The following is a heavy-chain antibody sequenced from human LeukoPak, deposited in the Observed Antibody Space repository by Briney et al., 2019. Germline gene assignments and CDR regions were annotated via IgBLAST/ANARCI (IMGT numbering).Heavy chain of an antibody. CDR2: IIPIFGTA. CDR1: GGTFSSYA. CDR3: ARDRIAADDYYYYYMDV. V-gene: IGHV1-69*05. Sequence: GASVKVSCKASGGTFSSYAISWVRQAPGQGLEWMGGIIPIFGTANYAQKFQGRVTITTDESTSTAYMELSSLRSEDTAVYYCARDRIAADDYYYYYMDVCGKGTTVTVSS. J-gene: IGHJ6*03. D-gene: IGHD6-13*01.